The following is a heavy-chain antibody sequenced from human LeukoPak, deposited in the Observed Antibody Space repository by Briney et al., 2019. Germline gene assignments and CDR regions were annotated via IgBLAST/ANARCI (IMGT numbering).Heavy chain of an antibody. CDR3: ARDPSPTDLYYYYMDV. CDR1: GFTFSDYY. D-gene: IGHD4-11*01. Sequence: PGGSLRLSCAASGFTFSDYYMSWIRQAPGKGLEWVAVISYDGSNKYYADSVKGRFTISRDNSKNTLYLQMNSLRAEDTAVYYCARDPSPTDLYYYYMDVWGKGTTVTVSS. J-gene: IGHJ6*03. CDR2: ISYDGSNK. V-gene: IGHV3-30*03.